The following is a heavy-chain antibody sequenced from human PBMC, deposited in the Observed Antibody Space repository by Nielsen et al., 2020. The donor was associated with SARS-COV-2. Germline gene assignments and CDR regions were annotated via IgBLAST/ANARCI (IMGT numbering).Heavy chain of an antibody. Sequence: GGSLRLSCAASGFTFSSYAMSWVRQAPGKGLEWVSGITGSGLSTYYVDSVKGRSIISRDNSKNTLYLQMNSLRAEDTAVYYCAKAGSDAFDIWGQGTMVTVSS. D-gene: IGHD3-10*01. J-gene: IGHJ3*02. CDR1: GFTFSSYA. CDR2: ITGSGLST. V-gene: IGHV3-23*01. CDR3: AKAGSDAFDI.